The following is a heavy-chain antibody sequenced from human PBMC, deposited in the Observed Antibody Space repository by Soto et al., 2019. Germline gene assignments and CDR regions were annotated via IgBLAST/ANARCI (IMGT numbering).Heavy chain of an antibody. CDR2: IYYSGST. Sequence: SETLSLTCTVSGGSISSGGYYWSWIRQHPGKGLEWIGYIYYSGSTYYNPSLKSRVTISVDTSKNQFSLKLSSVTAADTAVYYCARISAISEYFQHWGQGTLVTVSS. J-gene: IGHJ1*01. V-gene: IGHV4-31*03. CDR1: GGSISSGGYY. CDR3: ARISAISEYFQH. D-gene: IGHD3-9*01.